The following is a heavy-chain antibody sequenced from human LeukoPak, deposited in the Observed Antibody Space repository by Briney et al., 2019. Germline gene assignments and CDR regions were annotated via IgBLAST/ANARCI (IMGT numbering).Heavy chain of an antibody. CDR2: IKIDGSNK. Sequence: GGSLRLSXAASGFTLSDHWMHWVRQAPGKGLESVALIKIDGSNKTYADSVKGRFTISRDNAKNTLYLQMNSLRGDDTAVYLCARDDNYYYGIAYSSGFDYWGQGALVTVSS. J-gene: IGHJ4*02. V-gene: IGHV3-74*01. CDR3: ARDDNYYYGIAYSSGFDY. CDR1: GFTLSDHW. D-gene: IGHD3-22*01.